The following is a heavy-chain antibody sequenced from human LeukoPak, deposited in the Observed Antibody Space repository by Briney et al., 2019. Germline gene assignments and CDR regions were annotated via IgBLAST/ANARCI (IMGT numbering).Heavy chain of an antibody. Sequence: SETLSLTCTVSGGSISSYYWSWIRQPAGKGLEWIGRIYTSGSTNYNPSLKSRVTMSVDTSKNQFSLKLSSVTAADTAVYYCARARSGYCSGGSCYLNWFDPWGQGTLVTVSS. V-gene: IGHV4-4*07. CDR2: IYTSGST. D-gene: IGHD2-15*01. CDR3: ARARSGYCSGGSCYLNWFDP. J-gene: IGHJ5*02. CDR1: GGSISSYY.